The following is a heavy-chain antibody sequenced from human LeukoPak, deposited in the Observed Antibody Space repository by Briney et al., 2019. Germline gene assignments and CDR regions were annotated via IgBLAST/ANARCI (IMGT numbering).Heavy chain of an antibody. J-gene: IGHJ6*03. Sequence: PSVTVSCKASGYTFTSNGVNWVRHVPGQGHEWMGWISANNGDTIFGQKLRGRVTMCADTSTSTAYMGLGSLRSDESAVYYCARVVTIIGVAVANAGYYMYVWGKGTTVTVSS. CDR2: ISANNGDT. D-gene: IGHD3-3*01. CDR3: ARVVTIIGVAVANAGYYMYV. V-gene: IGHV1-18*01. CDR1: GYTFTSNG.